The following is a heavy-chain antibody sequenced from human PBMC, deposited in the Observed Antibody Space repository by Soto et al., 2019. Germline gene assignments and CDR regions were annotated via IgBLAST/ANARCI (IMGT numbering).Heavy chain of an antibody. J-gene: IGHJ4*02. V-gene: IGHV1-3*01. CDR3: ARGGSSSWERYYFDY. Sequence: QVQLVQSGAEVKKPGASVKVSLKASGYTFTSYAMYWVRQAPGQRLEWMGWINADNGNTKYSQKFQGRVTITRDTSASTAYMELSSLRSEDTAVYYCARGGSSSWERYYFDYWGQGTLVTVSS. D-gene: IGHD6-13*01. CDR2: INADNGNT. CDR1: GYTFTSYA.